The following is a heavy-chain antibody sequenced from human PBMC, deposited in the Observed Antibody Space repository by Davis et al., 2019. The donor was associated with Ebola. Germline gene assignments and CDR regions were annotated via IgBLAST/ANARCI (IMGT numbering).Heavy chain of an antibody. D-gene: IGHD4-23*01. J-gene: IGHJ3*02. CDR3: ARQDGANSDAFDM. CDR2: ISAGSRFI. CDR1: DFIISKHS. Sequence: GGSLRLSCAASDFIISKHSMNWLRQAPGKGLEWVSLISAGSRFIYYADSVKGRFTISRDDAKKSLFLQMTSLRVEDTAVYYCARQDGANSDAFDMWGQGTLVTASS. V-gene: IGHV3-21*01.